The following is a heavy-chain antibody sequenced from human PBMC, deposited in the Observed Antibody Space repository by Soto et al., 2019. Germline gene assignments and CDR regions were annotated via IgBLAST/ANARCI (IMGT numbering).Heavy chain of an antibody. V-gene: IGHV1-2*04. Sequence: ASVKVSCKASGYTFTGYYMHWVRQAPGQRLEWMGWINPNSGGTNYAQKFQGWVTMTRDTSISTAYMELSRLRSDDTAVYYCARDRSGYSSGWYDYWGQGTLVTVPA. CDR2: INPNSGGT. J-gene: IGHJ4*02. D-gene: IGHD6-19*01. CDR3: ARDRSGYSSGWYDY. CDR1: GYTFTGYY.